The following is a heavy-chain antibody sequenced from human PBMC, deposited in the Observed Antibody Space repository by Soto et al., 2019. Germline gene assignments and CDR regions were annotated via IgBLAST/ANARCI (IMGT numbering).Heavy chain of an antibody. J-gene: IGHJ4*02. D-gene: IGHD5-12*01. CDR2: VKDGGRT. CDR1: GGSLTGYY. CDR3: ARGQEGIVATH. V-gene: IGHV4-34*01. Sequence: QVQLQQWGAGLLKPSETLSLTCTVNGGSLTGYYWSWIRQPPGKGLEGIGEVKDGGRTNYSPSLRGRVSISADTSKNHFSLRLNSVTAADTAVYFCARGQEGIVATHWDQGALVTVSS.